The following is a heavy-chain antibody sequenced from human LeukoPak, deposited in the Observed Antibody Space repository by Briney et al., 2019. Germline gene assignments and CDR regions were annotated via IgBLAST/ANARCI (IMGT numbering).Heavy chain of an antibody. CDR2: INPNSGGT. CDR1: GYTFTGYY. Sequence: ASVKVSCKASGYTFTGYYMHWVRQAPGQGLEWMGWINPNSGGTNYAQKFQGRVTMTRDTSISTAYMELSRLRSDDTAVYYCARDLYYYDSSGNYRYWGQGTLVTVSS. V-gene: IGHV1-2*02. J-gene: IGHJ4*02. CDR3: ARDLYYYDSSGNYRY. D-gene: IGHD3-22*01.